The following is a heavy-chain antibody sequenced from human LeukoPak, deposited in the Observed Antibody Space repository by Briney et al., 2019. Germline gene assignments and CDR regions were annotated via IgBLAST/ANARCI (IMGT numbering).Heavy chain of an antibody. V-gene: IGHV4-39*07. J-gene: IGHJ4*02. Sequence: SETLSLTCTVSGASISSRSSFWARIRQPPGKGLEWIGRFIYGGNTYYTPSLKSRVTISVDTSKNQFSLKLNSVTVADTAVYFCASDRRDGYNYDLDDWGQRTLVTVSP. CDR3: ASDRRDGYNYDLDD. CDR2: FIYGGNT. CDR1: GASISSRSSF. D-gene: IGHD5-24*01.